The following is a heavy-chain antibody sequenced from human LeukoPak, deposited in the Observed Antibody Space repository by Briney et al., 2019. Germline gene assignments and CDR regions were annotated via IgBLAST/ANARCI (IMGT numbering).Heavy chain of an antibody. CDR3: AKDRAMVRGVIITTDY. CDR2: IRYDGSNK. V-gene: IGHV3-30*02. D-gene: IGHD3-10*01. J-gene: IGHJ4*02. Sequence: GGSLRLFCAASGFTFSSYGMLWVRQAPGKGLEGVAFIRYDGSNKYYADSVKGRFTISRDNSKNTLYLQMNSLRAEDTAVYYCAKDRAMVRGVIITTDYWGQGTLVTVSS. CDR1: GFTFSSYG.